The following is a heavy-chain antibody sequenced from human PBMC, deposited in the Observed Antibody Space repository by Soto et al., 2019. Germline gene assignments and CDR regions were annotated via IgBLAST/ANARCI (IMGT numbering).Heavy chain of an antibody. V-gene: IGHV4-61*08. J-gene: IGHJ4*02. D-gene: IGHD3-22*01. CDR1: EGSVSNVGVR. CDR2: LYYGRSA. Sequence: LLTMSHPRSVVEGSVSNVGVRCSWIRQPPGKGLESIGYLYYGRSANYNPSLKSRVTLAVDTSTNQCSLTLSSMTAADTSLNYCALRSMAVVPEYWGQGTLVTVSS. CDR3: ALRSMAVVPEY.